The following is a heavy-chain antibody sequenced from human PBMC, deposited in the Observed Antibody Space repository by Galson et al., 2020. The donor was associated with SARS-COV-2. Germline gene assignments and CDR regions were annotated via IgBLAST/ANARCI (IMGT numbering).Heavy chain of an antibody. Sequence: SETLSLTCAVSGGSISSGSYSWSWIRQPPGKGLEWIRYIYHSGSTYYNPSLKSRVTISVDRSKNQFSLRLSSVTAADTAVYYCARGGDYYGSGSYLHVWGKGTTVTISS. CDR1: GGSISSGSYS. V-gene: IGHV4-30-2*01. D-gene: IGHD3-10*01. CDR2: IYHSGST. J-gene: IGHJ6*04. CDR3: ARGGDYYGSGSYLHV.